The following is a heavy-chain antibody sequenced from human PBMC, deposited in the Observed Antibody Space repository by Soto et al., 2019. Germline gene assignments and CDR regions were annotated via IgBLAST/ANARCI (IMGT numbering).Heavy chain of an antibody. Sequence: SETLSLTCTVSGGSISSYYWSWIRQPPGKGLEWIGYIYYSGSTNYSPSLKSRVTISVDTSKNQFSLKLSSVTVADTAVYYCARAHYGDYGYGMDVWGQGTTVTVSS. J-gene: IGHJ6*02. CDR3: ARAHYGDYGYGMDV. CDR2: IYYSGST. V-gene: IGHV4-59*08. D-gene: IGHD4-17*01. CDR1: GGSISSYY.